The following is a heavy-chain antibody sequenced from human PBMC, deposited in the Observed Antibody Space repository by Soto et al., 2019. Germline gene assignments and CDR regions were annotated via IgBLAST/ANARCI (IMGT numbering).Heavy chain of an antibody. V-gene: IGHV1-69*13. CDR2: IIPIFGTA. D-gene: IGHD2-8*02. Sequence: SVKVGCKACGDRVRSYAITGVQQAPGQGLEWMGGIIPIFGTANYAQKLQGRVTITADESTSTAYMELSSLRSEDTAVYYCARPAGGVVWGQGTTVTVSS. J-gene: IGHJ6*02. CDR3: ARPAGGVV. CDR1: GDRVRSYA.